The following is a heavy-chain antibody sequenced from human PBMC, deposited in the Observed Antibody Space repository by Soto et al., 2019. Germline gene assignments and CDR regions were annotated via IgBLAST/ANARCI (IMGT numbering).Heavy chain of an antibody. D-gene: IGHD6-13*01. V-gene: IGHV1-18*01. CDR1: GYTFTSYG. J-gene: IGHJ5*02. Sequence: ASVKVSCKASGYTFTSYGISWVRQAPGQGLEWMGWISAYNGNTNYAQKLQGRVTMTTDTSTSTAYMELRSLRSDDTAVYYCAREVVYWYSSSWYFDPWGQGTLVTVSS. CDR2: ISAYNGNT. CDR3: AREVVYWYSSSWYFDP.